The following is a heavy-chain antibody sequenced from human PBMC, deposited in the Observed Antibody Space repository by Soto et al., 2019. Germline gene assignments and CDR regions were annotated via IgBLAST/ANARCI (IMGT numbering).Heavy chain of an antibody. CDR3: ARPEHYYGTGSDTGSIDV. D-gene: IGHD3-10*01. J-gene: IGHJ6*02. V-gene: IGHV5-51*01. CDR2: IYPGDSET. CDR1: GYRFTSYW. Sequence: EVQLVQSGPEVKKPGESLKISCEASGYRFTSYWIAWVRQMPGKGLEWMGLIYPGDSETRYSLSFHGQVTISVDKSINTAYLHWSSLKASDTAMYFCARPEHYYGTGSDTGSIDVCGQGTTVTVSS.